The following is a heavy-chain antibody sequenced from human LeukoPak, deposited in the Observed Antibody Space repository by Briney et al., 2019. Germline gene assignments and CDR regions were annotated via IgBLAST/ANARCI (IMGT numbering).Heavy chain of an antibody. CDR2: ITNDGSST. D-gene: IGHD3-9*01. CDR3: ARSDIFTNYGMDV. Sequence: GGSLRLSCAASGLTFSSHWMHWVRQAPGKGLVWVSRITNDGSSTTYADSVKGRFTISRDNAKNMLYLQVNSLRAEDTAVYYCARSDIFTNYGMDVRGQGTTVTVSS. V-gene: IGHV3-74*01. CDR1: GLTFSSHW. J-gene: IGHJ6*02.